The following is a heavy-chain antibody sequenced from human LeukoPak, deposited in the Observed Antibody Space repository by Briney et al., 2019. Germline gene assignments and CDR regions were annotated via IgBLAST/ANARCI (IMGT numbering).Heavy chain of an antibody. V-gene: IGHV1-18*01. CDR2: ISAYNGNT. CDR3: ATGPYCGGDCYRAEYFQH. Sequence: ASVKVSCKASGYTFTSYGISWVRQAPGQGLEWMGWISAYNGNTNYAQKLQGRVTMTTDTSTSTAYMELSSLRSEDTAVYYCATGPYCGGDCYRAEYFQHWGQGTLVTVSS. J-gene: IGHJ1*01. CDR1: GYTFTSYG. D-gene: IGHD2-21*02.